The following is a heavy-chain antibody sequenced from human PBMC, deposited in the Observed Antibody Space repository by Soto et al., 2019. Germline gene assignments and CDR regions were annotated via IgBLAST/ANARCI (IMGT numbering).Heavy chain of an antibody. Sequence: SETLSLTCTVSGGSISSSSYFWGWIRQPPGKGLEWIGSIYYSGSTYYNPSLKSRVTVSVDASKNQFSLKLSSVTAADTAVYYCARHPSDFWFDPWGQGTLVTVS. D-gene: IGHD2-21*02. J-gene: IGHJ5*02. CDR2: IYYSGST. V-gene: IGHV4-39*01. CDR1: GGSISSSSYF. CDR3: ARHPSDFWFDP.